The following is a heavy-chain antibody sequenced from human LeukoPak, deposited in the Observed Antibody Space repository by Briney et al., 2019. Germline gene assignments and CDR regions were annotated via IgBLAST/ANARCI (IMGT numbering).Heavy chain of an antibody. D-gene: IGHD1-26*01. Sequence: GGSLRLSCAASGFTFSSYWMSWVRQAPGKGLEWVANIKQDGREKYYVDSVKGRFTISRDNAKKSLYLQMNNLRAEDTAVYYCVRGATPGDYWGQGTLVTVSS. V-gene: IGHV3-7*04. J-gene: IGHJ4*02. CDR2: IKQDGREK. CDR1: GFTFSSYW. CDR3: VRGATPGDY.